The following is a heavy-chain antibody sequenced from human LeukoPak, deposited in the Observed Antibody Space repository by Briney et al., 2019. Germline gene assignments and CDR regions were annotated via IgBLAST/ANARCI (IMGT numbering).Heavy chain of an antibody. CDR1: GYSFTSYW. V-gene: IGHV5-10-1*01. D-gene: IGHD3-22*01. J-gene: IGHJ2*01. CDR3: ARTPDSYDSRGYQYWYFDL. CDR2: IDPSDSYT. Sequence: GESLKISCKGSGYSFTSYWISWVRQMPGKGLEWMGRIDPSDSYTNYSPSFQGHVTISADKSISTAYLQWSSLKASDTAMYYCARTPDSYDSRGYQYWYFDLWGRGTLLTVSS.